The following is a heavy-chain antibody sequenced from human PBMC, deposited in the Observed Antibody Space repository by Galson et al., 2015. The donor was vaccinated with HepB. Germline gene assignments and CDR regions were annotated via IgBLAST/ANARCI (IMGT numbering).Heavy chain of an antibody. CDR2: ISYDGSNK. V-gene: IGHV3-30-3*01. CDR3: AITEDPGYSSSWYHFDY. D-gene: IGHD6-13*01. CDR1: GFTFSSYA. Sequence: SLRLSCAASGFTFSSYAMHWVRQAPGKGLEWVAVISYDGSNKYYADSVKGRFTISRDNSKNTLYLQMNSLRAEDTAVYYCAITEDPGYSSSWYHFDYWGQGTLVTVSS. J-gene: IGHJ4*02.